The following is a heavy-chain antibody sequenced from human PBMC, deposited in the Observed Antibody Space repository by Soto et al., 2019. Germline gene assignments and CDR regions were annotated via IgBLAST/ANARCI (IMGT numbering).Heavy chain of an antibody. V-gene: IGHV2-70*11. Sequence: SGPTLVNPTQTLTLTCTFSGFSLSTSGMCVSWIRQPPGKALEWLARIDWDDDKYYSTSLKTRLTISKDTSKNQVVLTMTNMDPVDTATYYCARSNYYCESSGYYALHSDYWAQGNLVTVSS. CDR3: ARSNYYCESSGYYALHSDY. CDR2: IDWDDDK. J-gene: IGHJ4*02. D-gene: IGHD3-22*01. CDR1: GFSLSTSGMC.